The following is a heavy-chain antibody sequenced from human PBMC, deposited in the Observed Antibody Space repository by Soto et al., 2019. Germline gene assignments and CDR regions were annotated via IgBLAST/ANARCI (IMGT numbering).Heavy chain of an antibody. D-gene: IGHD2-8*02. CDR2: IYYSGST. J-gene: IGHJ6*02. CDR3: ARHLVSGRYYNGMDV. V-gene: IGHV4-39*01. Sequence: SETLSLTCTVSGGSISSSSYYWGWIRQPPGKGLEWIGSIYYSGSTYYNPSLKSRFPISVDTSKNQFSLKLSSVTAADTAVYYCARHLVSGRYYNGMDVWGQGTTVTVSS. CDR1: GGSISSSSYY.